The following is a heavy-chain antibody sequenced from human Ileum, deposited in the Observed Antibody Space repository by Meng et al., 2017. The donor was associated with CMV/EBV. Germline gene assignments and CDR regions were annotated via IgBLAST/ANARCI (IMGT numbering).Heavy chain of an antibody. CDR3: ARGPTIFGVVIKSGSWFDP. J-gene: IGHJ5*02. D-gene: IGHD3-3*01. CDR1: FSSYS. V-gene: IGHV3-21*01. Sequence: FSSYSMNWVRQAPGKGLAWVSSISSSSSYIYYADSVKGRFTISRDNAKNSLYLQMNSLRAEDTAVYYCARGPTIFGVVIKSGSWFDPWGQGTPVTVSS. CDR2: ISSSSSYI.